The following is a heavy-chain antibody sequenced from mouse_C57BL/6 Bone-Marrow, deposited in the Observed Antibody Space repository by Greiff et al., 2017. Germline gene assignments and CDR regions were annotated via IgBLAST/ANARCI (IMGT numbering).Heavy chain of an antibody. Sequence: VKLMESGPELVKPGASVKLSCKASGYTFTSYDINWVKQRPGQGLEWIGWIYPRDGSTKYNEKFKGKATLTVDTSSSTAYMGLHSLTSEDSAVYFGARLELDGSSGDWYFDVWGTGTTVTVSS. CDR1: GYTFTSYD. J-gene: IGHJ1*03. CDR3: ARLELDGSSGDWYFDV. V-gene: IGHV1-85*01. CDR2: IYPRDGST. D-gene: IGHD1-1*01.